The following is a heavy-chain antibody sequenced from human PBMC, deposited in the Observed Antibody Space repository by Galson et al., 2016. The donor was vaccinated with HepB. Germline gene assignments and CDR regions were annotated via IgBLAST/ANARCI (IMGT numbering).Heavy chain of an antibody. Sequence: CAISGDSVSSHSANWHWIRQSPSRGLEWLGRTYYKSNWYYDYAVSVKGRITINPDTSKNQFSLQLNSVTPEDTAVYYCTRSSPFNTGTFDFWGQGTLVTVSS. D-gene: IGHD1-26*01. CDR1: GDSVSSHSAN. J-gene: IGHJ4*02. V-gene: IGHV6-1*01. CDR2: TYYKSNWYY. CDR3: TRSSPFNTGTFDF.